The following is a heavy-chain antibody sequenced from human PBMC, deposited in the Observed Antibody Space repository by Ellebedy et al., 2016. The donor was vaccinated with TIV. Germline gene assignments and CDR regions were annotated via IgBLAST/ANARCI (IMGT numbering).Heavy chain of an antibody. CDR3: ARDSGRASHFRTCGDY. Sequence: AASVKVSCKASGYTFTSYGISWVRQAPGQGLEWMGWISTYDGNTNYAQNLQGRVTMTTDTSTGTVYMELRSLISDDTAGYYCARDSGRASHFRTCGDYWGQGTLVTVSS. CDR1: GYTFTSYG. D-gene: IGHD1-14*01. CDR2: ISTYDGNT. V-gene: IGHV1-18*01. J-gene: IGHJ4*02.